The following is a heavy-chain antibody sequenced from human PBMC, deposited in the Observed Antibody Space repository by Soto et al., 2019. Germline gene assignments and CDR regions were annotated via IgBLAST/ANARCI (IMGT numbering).Heavy chain of an antibody. CDR3: ARGKKNYYYGMDV. Sequence: PSETLSLTCTVSGGSISSYYWSWIRQPPGKGLEWIGYIYYSGSTNYNPSLKSRVTISVDTSKNQFSLKLSSVTAADTAVYYCARGKKNYYYGMDVWGQGTTVPVSS. CDR1: GGSISSYY. J-gene: IGHJ6*02. V-gene: IGHV4-59*01. CDR2: IYYSGST.